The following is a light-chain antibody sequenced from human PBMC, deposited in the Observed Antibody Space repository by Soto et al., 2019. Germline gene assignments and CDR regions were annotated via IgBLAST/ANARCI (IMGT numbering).Light chain of an antibody. CDR2: EVI. Sequence: QSALTQPASVSGSPGQSITISCTGTSSDVGAYNYVSWYQQHPGKAPKLMIYEVINRPSGVSNRFSGSKSGTSASLAITGLQAEDEADYYCQSYDSSLSVNYVFGTGTKVT. J-gene: IGLJ1*01. CDR1: SSDVGAYNY. CDR3: QSYDSSLSVNYV. V-gene: IGLV2-14*01.